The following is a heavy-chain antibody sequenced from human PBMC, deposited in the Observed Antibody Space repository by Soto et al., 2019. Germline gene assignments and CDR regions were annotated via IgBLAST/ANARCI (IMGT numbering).Heavy chain of an antibody. V-gene: IGHV3-48*01. Sequence: EVQLVESRGGLVQPGGSLRLSCAASGFILSNYSMNWVRQAPGKGLEWVSYISGSSITKYYADSVKGRFTISRDNAKNSLYLQMNSLRAEDTAVYYCARRGVVIPAYYYMDVWGKGTTVTVSS. CDR3: ARRGVVIPAYYYMDV. D-gene: IGHD2-8*02. J-gene: IGHJ6*03. CDR2: ISGSSITK. CDR1: GFILSNYS.